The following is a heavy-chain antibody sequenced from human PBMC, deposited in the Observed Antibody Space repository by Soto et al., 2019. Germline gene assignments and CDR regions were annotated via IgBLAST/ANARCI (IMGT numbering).Heavy chain of an antibody. Sequence: EVQLLESGGGLVQPGGSLRLSCAASGFTFSSYAMSWVRQAPGKGLEWVSAISGSGGSTYYADSVKGRFTISRDNSKITLYLQMNSLRAEDTAVYYCAKHGVLTAIHLRGMDVWGQGTTVTVSS. CDR3: AKHGVLTAIHLRGMDV. D-gene: IGHD2-21*02. J-gene: IGHJ6*02. V-gene: IGHV3-23*01. CDR2: ISGSGGST. CDR1: GFTFSSYA.